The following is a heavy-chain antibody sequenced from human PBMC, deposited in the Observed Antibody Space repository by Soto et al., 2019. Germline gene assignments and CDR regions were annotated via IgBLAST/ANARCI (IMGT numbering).Heavy chain of an antibody. Sequence: EVQLVESGGGLVQPGGSLRLSCAASGFTFGSYWMNWVRLIPGKGLEWVAYIKPDGSATYYVDSVKGRFTISRDNAKNSLYLQMNSLRVEHTSVYYCARAGYWGPGCYYYLACWGQGPLVTVSS. CDR2: IKPDGSAT. V-gene: IGHV3-7*01. CDR1: GFTFGSYW. CDR3: ARAGYWGPGCYYYLAC. D-gene: IGHD2-2*01. J-gene: IGHJ4*02.